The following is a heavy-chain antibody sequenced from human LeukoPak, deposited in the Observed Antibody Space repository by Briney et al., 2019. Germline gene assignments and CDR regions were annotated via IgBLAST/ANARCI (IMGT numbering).Heavy chain of an antibody. V-gene: IGHV1-46*01. Sequence: ASVKVSCKASGYTFTSYYMHWVRQAPGQGLEWMGIINPSGGSTSYAQKFQGRVTMTRDTSTSTVYMELSSLRSEDTAVYYCARDSLITGTTAEGYYYYGMDVWGQGTTVTVSS. CDR2: INPSGGST. CDR1: GYTFTSYY. CDR3: ARDSLITGTTAEGYYYYGMDV. D-gene: IGHD1-7*01. J-gene: IGHJ6*02.